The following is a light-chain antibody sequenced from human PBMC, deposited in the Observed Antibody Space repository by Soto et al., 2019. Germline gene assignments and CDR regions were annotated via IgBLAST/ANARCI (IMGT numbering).Light chain of an antibody. J-gene: IGKJ5*01. Sequence: EVVLTQSPGTLSLSRGERATLSCRASERIYSAYLGWYQQKPGQAPRLLIYGTSSRATGIPDRFSGSVSGTDFTLTISRLEPEDFAVYYCQQYGNSPITFGQGTRLEIK. V-gene: IGKV3-20*01. CDR1: ERIYSAY. CDR3: QQYGNSPIT. CDR2: GTS.